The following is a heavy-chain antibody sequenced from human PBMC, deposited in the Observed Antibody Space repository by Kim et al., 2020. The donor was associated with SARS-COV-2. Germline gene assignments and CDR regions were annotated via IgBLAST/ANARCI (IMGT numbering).Heavy chain of an antibody. CDR1: GYTFTSYG. CDR2: ISAYNGNT. CDR3: ARGALGYCSGGSCTQDY. Sequence: ASVKVSCKASGYTFTSYGISWVRQAPGQGLEWMGWISAYNGNTNYAQKPQGRVTMTTDTSTSTAYMELRSLRSDDTAVYYCARGALGYCSGGSCTQDYWGQGTLVTVSS. V-gene: IGHV1-18*01. J-gene: IGHJ4*02. D-gene: IGHD2-15*01.